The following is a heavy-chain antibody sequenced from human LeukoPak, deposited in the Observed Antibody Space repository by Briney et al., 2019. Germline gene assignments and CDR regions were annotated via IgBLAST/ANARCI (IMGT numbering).Heavy chain of an antibody. CDR3: ARSGVPCGTDF. CDR2: IKQDGNEK. D-gene: IGHD3-3*01. J-gene: IGHJ4*02. V-gene: IGHV3-7*03. CDR1: EFSISTYW. Sequence: PGGSLRLSCAASEFSISTYWMTWVREAPGKGLEWVANIKQDGNEKYYADSVKGRFTISRDNAKNSLFLQMNSLRAEDTAVYYCARSGVPCGTDFWGQGTLVTVSS.